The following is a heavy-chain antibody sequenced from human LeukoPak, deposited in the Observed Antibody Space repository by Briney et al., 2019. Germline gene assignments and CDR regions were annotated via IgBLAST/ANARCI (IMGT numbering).Heavy chain of an antibody. CDR3: ARGPLMTISWDYYYYYMDV. CDR2: IIPIFGTA. V-gene: IGHV1-69*13. J-gene: IGHJ6*03. D-gene: IGHD3-9*01. CDR1: GGTFSSYA. Sequence: SVKVSCKASGGTFSSYAISWVGQAPGQGLEWMGGIIPIFGTANYAQKFQGRVTITADESTSTAYMELSSLRSEDTAVYYCARGPLMTISWDYYYYYMDVWGKGTTVAISS.